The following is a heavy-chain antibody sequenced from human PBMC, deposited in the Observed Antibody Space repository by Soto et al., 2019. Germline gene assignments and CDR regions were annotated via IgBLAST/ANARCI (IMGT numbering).Heavy chain of an antibody. J-gene: IGHJ4*02. CDR1: GGTFSSYA. Sequence: SVKVSCKAAGGTFSSYAISWVRQAPGQGLEWMGGIIPIFGTANYAQKFQGRVTITADESTSTAYMELSSLRSEDTAVYYCASTWFGELSPAYFDYWGQGTLVTVSS. V-gene: IGHV1-69*13. D-gene: IGHD3-10*01. CDR2: IIPIFGTA. CDR3: ASTWFGELSPAYFDY.